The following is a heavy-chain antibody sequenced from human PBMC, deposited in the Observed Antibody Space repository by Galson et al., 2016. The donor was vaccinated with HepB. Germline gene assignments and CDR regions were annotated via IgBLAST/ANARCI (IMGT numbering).Heavy chain of an antibody. CDR2: IDWDGDK. CDR1: GFSLSTSGMR. D-gene: IGHD1/OR15-1a*01. V-gene: IGHV2-70*04. J-gene: IGHJ4*02. CDR3: ARIERNKDYFDY. Sequence: PALVKPTQTLTLTCSFSGFSLSTSGMRVSWIRQPPGKALGWLARIDWDGDKWYRTSLMTRLTISKDTSKNQVVLTMTDMDPVDTATYFCARIERNKDYFDYWGQGTLVTVSS.